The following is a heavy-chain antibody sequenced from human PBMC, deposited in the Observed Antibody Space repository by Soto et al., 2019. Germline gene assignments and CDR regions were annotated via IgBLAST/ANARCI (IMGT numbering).Heavy chain of an antibody. D-gene: IGHD2-2*01. CDR3: AREGRECSSTSCYGDFYYYMDV. Sequence: QVQLQQWGAGLLKPSETLSLTCAVYGGSFSGYYWSWIRQPPGKGLEWIGEITHSGSTNYNPSLKIPVSVSVDSARNQFALKRGSVTSADTAVYYCAREGRECSSTSCYGDFYYYMDVCGKGTTVTVSS. CDR1: GGSFSGYY. J-gene: IGHJ6*03. V-gene: IGHV4-34*01. CDR2: ITHSGST.